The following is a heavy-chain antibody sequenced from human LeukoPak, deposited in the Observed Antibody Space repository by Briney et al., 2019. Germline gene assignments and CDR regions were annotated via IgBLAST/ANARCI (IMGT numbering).Heavy chain of an antibody. D-gene: IGHD5-12*01. CDR2: ISNDGGNT. J-gene: IGHJ4*02. Sequence: GGSLRLSCAASGFTFSSYWMHWVRQAPGKGLVWVSRISNDGGNTSYADSVKGRFTISRDNAKNSLYLQMNSLRAEDTAVYYCARDRGYGVQYYFDYWGQGTLVTVSS. CDR1: GFTFSSYW. CDR3: ARDRGYGVQYYFDY. V-gene: IGHV3-74*01.